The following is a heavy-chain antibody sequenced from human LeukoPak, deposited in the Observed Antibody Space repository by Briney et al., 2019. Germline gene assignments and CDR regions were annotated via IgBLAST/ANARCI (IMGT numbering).Heavy chain of an antibody. CDR3: TKDPNGNYIGAFDS. D-gene: IGHD4-17*01. J-gene: IGHJ5*01. Sequence: PGGSLRLSCAASGFTFSSYGMHWVRQAPGKGLEWVPSISGESTTIAYTDSVKGRFTTSRDNSKNILYLHMNSLRAEDTALYYCTKDPNGNYIGAFDSWGQGTLVTVSS. CDR2: ISGESTTI. V-gene: IGHV3-23*01. CDR1: GFTFSSYG.